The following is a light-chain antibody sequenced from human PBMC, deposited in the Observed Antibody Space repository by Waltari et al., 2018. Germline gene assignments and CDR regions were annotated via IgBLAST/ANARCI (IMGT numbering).Light chain of an antibody. CDR3: LQHNSYPLT. V-gene: IGKV1-17*03. CDR2: AAF. J-gene: IGKJ1*01. Sequence: IRITQSPSSLSASTGDRVTITCRASQVISNYLAWFQQKPGKAPKRLIYAAFTLQSGVPSRFSGSGSGTEFTLTISSLQPEDFATYYCLQHNSYPLTFGQGTKVEIK. CDR1: QVISNY.